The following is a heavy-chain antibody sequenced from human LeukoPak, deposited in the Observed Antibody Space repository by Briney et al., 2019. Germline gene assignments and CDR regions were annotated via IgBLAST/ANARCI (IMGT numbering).Heavy chain of an antibody. V-gene: IGHV3-48*03. CDR1: GFTFSSYE. D-gene: IGHD1-14*01. CDR2: ISSRGTTT. J-gene: IGHJ6*02. Sequence: GGSLRLSCAASGFTFSSYEMNWVRQAPGKGLEWVSYISSRGTTTYYADSVKGRFTISRDNAKNTLYLQMNSLRAEDTAVYYCARDLPSGYYGMDVWGQGTTVTVSS. CDR3: ARDLPSGYYGMDV.